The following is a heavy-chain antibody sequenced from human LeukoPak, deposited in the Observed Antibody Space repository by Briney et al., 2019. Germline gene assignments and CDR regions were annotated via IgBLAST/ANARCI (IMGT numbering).Heavy chain of an antibody. Sequence: GRSLRLSCAASEFTFSSYAMHWVRQAPGKGLEWVAVISYDGSNKYYADSVKGRFTISRDNSKNTLYLQMNSLRAEDTAVYYCARSTVVVPAPIWYYGMDVCGQGTTVTVSS. D-gene: IGHD2-2*01. CDR3: ARSTVVVPAPIWYYGMDV. J-gene: IGHJ6*02. CDR2: ISYDGSNK. V-gene: IGHV3-30*04. CDR1: EFTFSSYA.